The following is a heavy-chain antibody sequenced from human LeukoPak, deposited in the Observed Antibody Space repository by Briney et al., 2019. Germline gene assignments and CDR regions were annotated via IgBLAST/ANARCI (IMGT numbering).Heavy chain of an antibody. CDR2: INPSGGST. Sequence: ASVKVSCKASGYTFTSYYMHWVRQAPGQGLEWMGIINPSGGSTSYAQKFQGRVTMTRDTSISTAYMELSRLRSDDTAVYYCARSRIMITFGGVNTLGYWGQGTLVTVSS. D-gene: IGHD3-16*01. CDR3: ARSRIMITFGGVNTLGY. CDR1: GYTFTSYY. J-gene: IGHJ4*02. V-gene: IGHV1-46*01.